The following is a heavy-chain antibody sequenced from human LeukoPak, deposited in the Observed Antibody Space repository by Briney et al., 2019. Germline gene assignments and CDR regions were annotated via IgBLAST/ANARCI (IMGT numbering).Heavy chain of an antibody. CDR3: ARVGCDWLVFDY. CDR2: INNGGGST. J-gene: IGHJ4*02. Sequence: PGGPLRLSCTASGFTFNTYAMSWVRQAPGKGLEWVSTINNGGGSTYYADPVKGRFTISRDNAKNSLYLQMNSLRAEDTAVYYCARVGCDWLVFDYWGQGTLVTVSS. D-gene: IGHD3-9*01. V-gene: IGHV3-23*01. CDR1: GFTFNTYA.